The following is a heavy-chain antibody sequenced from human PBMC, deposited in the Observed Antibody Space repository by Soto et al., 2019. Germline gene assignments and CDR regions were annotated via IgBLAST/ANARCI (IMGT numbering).Heavy chain of an antibody. Sequence: ASAKVSCKASGYTFTSYGISWVRQAPGQGLEWMGWISAYNGNTNYAQKLQGRVTMTTDTSTSTAYMELRSLRSDDTAVYYCARDFVVLYQIVERWLDPWGQGTLVTVSS. J-gene: IGHJ5*02. V-gene: IGHV1-18*04. CDR3: ARDFVVLYQIVERWLDP. CDR1: GYTFTSYG. D-gene: IGHD1-26*01. CDR2: ISAYNGNT.